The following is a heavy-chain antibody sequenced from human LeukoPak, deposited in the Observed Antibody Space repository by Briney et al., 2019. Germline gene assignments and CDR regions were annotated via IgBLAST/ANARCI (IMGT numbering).Heavy chain of an antibody. CDR1: GFTFSSHW. Sequence: QPGGSLRLSCAASGFTFSSHWMHWVRQAPGKGLVWVSRINSDGSSTSYADSVKGRFTISRDNAKNTLYLQMNSLRAEDTAVYYCAREYYGDYEASLDYWGQGTLVTVSS. CDR2: INSDGSST. J-gene: IGHJ4*02. D-gene: IGHD4-17*01. CDR3: AREYYGDYEASLDY. V-gene: IGHV3-74*01.